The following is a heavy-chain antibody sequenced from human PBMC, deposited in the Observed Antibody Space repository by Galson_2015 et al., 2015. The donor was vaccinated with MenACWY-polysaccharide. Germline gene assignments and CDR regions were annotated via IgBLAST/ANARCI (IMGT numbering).Heavy chain of an antibody. J-gene: IGHJ3*02. D-gene: IGHD6-6*01. V-gene: IGHV5-51*01. CDR2: IYPGDSDT. CDR1: GYSFTSYW. Sequence: QSGAEVKKPGESLQISCKGSGYSFTSYWIGWVRQMPGKGLEWMGIIYPGDSDTRYSPSFQGQVTISADKSISTAYLQWSSLKASDTAMYYCARRDGEYSSSWGAFDIWGQGTMVTVSS. CDR3: ARRDGEYSSSWGAFDI.